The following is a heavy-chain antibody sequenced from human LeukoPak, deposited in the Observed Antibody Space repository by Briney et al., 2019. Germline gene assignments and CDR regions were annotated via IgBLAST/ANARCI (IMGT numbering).Heavy chain of an antibody. J-gene: IGHJ3*02. CDR2: IKQDGSEK. Sequence: GGPLRLSCAASGFTFGSYWMSWVRQAPGKGLEWVANIKQDGSEKTYVDSVRGRFTISRDNAENSLYLQMNSLRAEDTAVYYCARYARIAARNAFDMWGQGTMVTVSS. V-gene: IGHV3-7*01. CDR3: ARYARIAARNAFDM. CDR1: GFTFGSYW. D-gene: IGHD6-6*01.